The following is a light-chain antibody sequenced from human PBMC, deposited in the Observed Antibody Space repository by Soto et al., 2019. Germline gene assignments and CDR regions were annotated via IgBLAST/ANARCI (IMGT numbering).Light chain of an antibody. CDR1: QSLSTN. J-gene: IGKJ1*01. Sequence: EIVMTQSPATLSVPPGERATLSCRASQSLSTNFAWYQQKPGQAPRLLIYGASTRATAVPARFTASGSGTEFTLTISSLQSEDFAVYYCQQYNTWPRTFGQGTKVEVK. V-gene: IGKV3-15*01. CDR2: GAS. CDR3: QQYNTWPRT.